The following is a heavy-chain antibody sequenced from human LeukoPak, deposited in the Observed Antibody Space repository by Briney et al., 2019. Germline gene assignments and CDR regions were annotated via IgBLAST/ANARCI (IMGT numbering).Heavy chain of an antibody. Sequence: SETLSLTCAVYGGSFSGYYWSWIRQPPGKGLEWIGEINHSGSTNFNPSLKSRVTISVDTSKNQFSLKLSSVTAADTAVYYCARGPPVAGSSSTRADYWGQGTLVTVSS. J-gene: IGHJ4*02. CDR3: ARGPPVAGSSSTRADY. V-gene: IGHV4-34*01. D-gene: IGHD6-19*01. CDR1: GGSFSGYY. CDR2: INHSGST.